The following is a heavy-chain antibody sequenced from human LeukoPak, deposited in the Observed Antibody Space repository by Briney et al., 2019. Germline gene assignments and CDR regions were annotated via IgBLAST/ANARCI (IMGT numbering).Heavy chain of an antibody. CDR1: GGSISSSNW. CDR3: ASSTSRSRYYDILADFDY. J-gene: IGHJ4*02. D-gene: IGHD3-9*01. V-gene: IGHV4-4*02. CDR2: IYHSGST. Sequence: PSGTLSLTCAVSGGSISSSNWWSWVRQPPGKGLEWIGEIYHSGSTNYNPSLKSRVTISVDKSKNQFSLKLSSVTAADTAVYYCASSTSRSRYYDILADFDYWGQGTLVTVSS.